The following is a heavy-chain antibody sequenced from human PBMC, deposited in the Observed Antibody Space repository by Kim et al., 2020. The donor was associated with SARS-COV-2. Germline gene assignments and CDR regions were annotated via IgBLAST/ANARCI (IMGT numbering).Heavy chain of an antibody. Sequence: GGSLRLSCAASGFPFSRHGMHWVRQAPGKGLEWVAIIWYDGSNKYYADSAKGRFTISRDNSENTLYLQMNSLRADDTAIYYCARDKNTGYVGDFWGQGTL. D-gene: IGHD5-12*01. CDR1: GFPFSRHG. CDR3: ARDKNTGYVGDF. CDR2: IWYDGSNK. V-gene: IGHV3-33*01. J-gene: IGHJ4*02.